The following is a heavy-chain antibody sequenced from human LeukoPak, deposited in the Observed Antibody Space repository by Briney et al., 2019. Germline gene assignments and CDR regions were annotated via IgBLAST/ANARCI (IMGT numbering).Heavy chain of an antibody. J-gene: IGHJ6*02. CDR2: IYPGDSDT. Sequence: GESLKISCKGSGYSFTSYWIGWVRQMPGKGLEWMGIIYPGDSDTRYSPSFQGQVTISADKSISTAYLQWSSLKASDTAMYYCARRAEGTDSSWYSYYYYYGMDVWGQGTTVTVSS. D-gene: IGHD6-13*01. CDR1: GYSFTSYW. V-gene: IGHV5-51*01. CDR3: ARRAEGTDSSWYSYYYYYGMDV.